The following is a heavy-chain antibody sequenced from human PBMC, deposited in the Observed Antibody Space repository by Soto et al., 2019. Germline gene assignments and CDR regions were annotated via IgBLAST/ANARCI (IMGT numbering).Heavy chain of an antibody. D-gene: IGHD2-2*02. CDR3: ARLSCSTSSCYTGDYYYYYGMDV. CDR1: GFTFSSYA. CDR2: ISGSGGST. Sequence: PGGSLRLSCAASGFTFSSYAMSWVRQAPGKGLEWVSAISGSGGSTYYADFVKGRFTISRDNSENTLYLQMNSLGAEDTAVFYCARLSCSTSSCYTGDYYYYYGMDVWGLGTTVTVSS. V-gene: IGHV3-23*01. J-gene: IGHJ6*02.